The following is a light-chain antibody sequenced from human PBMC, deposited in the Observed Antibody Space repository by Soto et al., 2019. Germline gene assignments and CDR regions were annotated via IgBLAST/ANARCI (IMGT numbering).Light chain of an antibody. CDR3: QSYDSSLSGSKV. V-gene: IGLV1-40*01. Sequence: QSVLTQPPSVSGAPGQRVTISCTGSSSNIGAGYDVHWYQQLPGTAPTLLISGNFNRPSGVPDRFSGSKSGTSASLAITGLQAEDESDYYCQSYDSSLSGSKVFGTGTKLTVL. CDR2: GNF. J-gene: IGLJ1*01. CDR1: SSNIGAGYD.